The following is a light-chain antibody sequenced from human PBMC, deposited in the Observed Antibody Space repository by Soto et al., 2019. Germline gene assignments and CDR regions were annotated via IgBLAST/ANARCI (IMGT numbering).Light chain of an antibody. J-gene: IGLJ2*01. Sequence: SYELTQPPSVSVSPGQTASITSSGHKLGNKYACWYQQKPGQSPVLVIYQDSKRPSGIPERFSGSNSGNTATLTISGTQAMDEADYYCQAWDSSTVVFGGGTKVTVL. V-gene: IGLV3-1*01. CDR2: QDS. CDR1: KLGNKY. CDR3: QAWDSSTVV.